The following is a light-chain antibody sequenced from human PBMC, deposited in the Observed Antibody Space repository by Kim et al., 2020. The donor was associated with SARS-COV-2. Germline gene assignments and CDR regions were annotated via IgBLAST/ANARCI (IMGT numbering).Light chain of an antibody. Sequence: AMGQTVRITCQGDSHRSYYASWYQQTPGQAPVLVIYGKNNRPSGIPDRFSGASSGNTDSLTITGAKAEDEADYYCNSRDSSGNHVVFGGGTPVTV. CDR3: NSRDSSGNHVV. J-gene: IGLJ2*01. CDR2: GKN. V-gene: IGLV3-19*01. CDR1: SHRSYY.